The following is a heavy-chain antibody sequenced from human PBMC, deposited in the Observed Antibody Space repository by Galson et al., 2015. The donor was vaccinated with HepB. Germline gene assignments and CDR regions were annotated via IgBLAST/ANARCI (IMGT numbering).Heavy chain of an antibody. Sequence: SLRLSCAASGFSFSNYWMHWVRQTPGKGLVWVSRINSDGGTTGYADSVKGRFTISRDNAKNTLYLQMNTLTVEDTAMYYCTSTMVTQFDYWGQGALVTVSS. CDR2: INSDGGTT. D-gene: IGHD4-23*01. CDR1: GFSFSNYW. V-gene: IGHV3-74*01. J-gene: IGHJ4*02. CDR3: TSTMVTQFDY.